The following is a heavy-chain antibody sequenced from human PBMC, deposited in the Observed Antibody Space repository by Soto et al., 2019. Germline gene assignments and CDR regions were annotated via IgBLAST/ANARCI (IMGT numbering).Heavy chain of an antibody. CDR1: GFIFSRYE. Sequence: XGSLRLSCAASGFIFSRYEMNWVRQAPGKGLDWVSYINTRGNTIHYADSVKGRFTVSRGNAENSLYLQMNSLRAEDTAVYYCARDIDYYDSSGYQDYWGQGSLVTVSS. J-gene: IGHJ4*02. CDR3: ARDIDYYDSSGYQDY. D-gene: IGHD3-22*01. CDR2: INTRGNTI. V-gene: IGHV3-48*03.